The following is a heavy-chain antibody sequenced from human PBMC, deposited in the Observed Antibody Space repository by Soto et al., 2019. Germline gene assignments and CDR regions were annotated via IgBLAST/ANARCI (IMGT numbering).Heavy chain of an antibody. D-gene: IGHD3-22*01. J-gene: IGHJ4*02. CDR1: EYTFNSYY. CDR2: INPRGSTI. V-gene: IGHV1-46*02. Sequence: ASVKVSCKASEYTFNSYYIHWVRQAPGQGLGWMGIINPRGSTIIYAQKLQGRVTLIRDTSTSTVFMELSSLRSEDTAVYYCATQGPTYYYDSSGYWKRSFFDYWGQGTRVTVSS. CDR3: ATQGPTYYYDSSGYWKRSFFDY.